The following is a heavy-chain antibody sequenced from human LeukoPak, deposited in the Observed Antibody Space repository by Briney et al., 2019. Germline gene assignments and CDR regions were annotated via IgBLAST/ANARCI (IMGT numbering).Heavy chain of an antibody. J-gene: IGHJ4*02. CDR3: AKDANYLRSSGYLIPIDF. Sequence: GGSLRLSCAASGFAFSRNAMNWVRQAPGKGLEWVAAISGNGLGTYYADSVKGRFNISRDNSRNTLYLQMNSLRIEDTAFYYCAKDANYLRSSGYLIPIDFWGQGTLVTVSS. D-gene: IGHD3-22*01. CDR2: ISGNGLGT. CDR1: GFAFSRNA. V-gene: IGHV3-23*01.